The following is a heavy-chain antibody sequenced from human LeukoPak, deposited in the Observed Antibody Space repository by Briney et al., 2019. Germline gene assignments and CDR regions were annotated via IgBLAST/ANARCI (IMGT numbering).Heavy chain of an antibody. V-gene: IGHV3-21*01. J-gene: IGHJ6*02. D-gene: IGHD2-21*02. CDR3: ARDILVDCGGDCYWYYYYGMDV. CDR2: ISSSSSYT. Sequence: PGGSLRLSCAASGFTFSSYSMNWVRQAPGKGLEWVSSISSSSSYTYYADSVKGRFTISRDNAKNSLYLQMNSLRAEDTAVYYCARDILVDCGGDCYWYYYYGMDVWGQGTTVTVSS. CDR1: GFTFSSYS.